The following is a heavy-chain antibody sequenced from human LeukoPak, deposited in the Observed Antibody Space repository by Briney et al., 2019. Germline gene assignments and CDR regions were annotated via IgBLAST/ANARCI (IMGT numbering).Heavy chain of an antibody. Sequence: ASVKVSCKPSRYTFTGYYMHWVRQAPGPGLEWMGWINPNSGGTNYAQKFQGRVTMTRDTSISTAYMELSVLRSDDTAMYYCARGTGPRGAVVIATYDYWGQGTLVTVSP. D-gene: IGHD2-21*01. V-gene: IGHV1-2*02. CDR3: ARGTGPRGAVVIATYDY. CDR2: INPNSGGT. CDR1: RYTFTGYY. J-gene: IGHJ4*02.